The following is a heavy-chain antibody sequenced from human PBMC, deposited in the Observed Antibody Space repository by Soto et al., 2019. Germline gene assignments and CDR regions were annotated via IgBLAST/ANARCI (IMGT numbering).Heavy chain of an antibody. Sequence: ASVKVSCKASGYTFTGYYIHWVRQAPGHGLEWMGGINPNIGGTNYAQKFQDWVTMTRDTSVSTVYMEVRRLTSDDTAVYYCARDQKAFYDFWSGSSQADDYHGLDVWGRGTTVTVSS. CDR1: GYTFTGYY. CDR3: ARDQKAFYDFWSGSSQADDYHGLDV. J-gene: IGHJ6*02. D-gene: IGHD3-3*01. V-gene: IGHV1-2*04. CDR2: INPNIGGT.